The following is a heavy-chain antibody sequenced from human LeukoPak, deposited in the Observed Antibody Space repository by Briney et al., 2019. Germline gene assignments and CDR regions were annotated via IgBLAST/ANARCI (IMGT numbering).Heavy chain of an antibody. CDR3: AKGYASGSYYFDY. V-gene: IGHV3-23*01. Sequence: GGSLRLSCAASGFTFSSYAMSWVRQAPGKALQWVAGIGGSGATIYYADSVKGRFTISRDNSKNTQYLQMNSLRAEDTAVYYCAKGYASGSYYFDYWGQGTLVTVSS. CDR2: IGGSGATI. CDR1: GFTFSSYA. J-gene: IGHJ4*02. D-gene: IGHD3-10*01.